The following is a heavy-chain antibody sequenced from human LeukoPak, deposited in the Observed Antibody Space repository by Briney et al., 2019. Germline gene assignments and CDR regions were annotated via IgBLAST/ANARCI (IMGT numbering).Heavy chain of an antibody. V-gene: IGHV3-21*04. CDR2: ISSSSSYI. J-gene: IGHJ4*02. CDR3: AKRLTYYYDSSGYP. CDR1: GFTFSSYS. Sequence: PGGSLRLSCAASGFTFSSYSMNWVRQAPGKGLEWVSSISSSSSYIYYADSVKGRFTISRDNSKNTLYLQMNSLRAEDTAVYYCAKRLTYYYDSSGYPWGQGTLVTVSS. D-gene: IGHD3-22*01.